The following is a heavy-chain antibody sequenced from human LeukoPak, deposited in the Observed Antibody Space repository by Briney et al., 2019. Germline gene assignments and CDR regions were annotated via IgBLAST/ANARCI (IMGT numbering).Heavy chain of an antibody. V-gene: IGHV4-4*09. J-gene: IGHJ5*02. CDR1: GGSISSYY. Sequence: SETLSLTCTVSGGSISSYYWSWIRQPPGKGLEWIGYIYTSGSTNYNPSLKSRVTISVDTSKNQFSLKLSSVTAADTAVYYCARLNFWEPSNWFDPWGQGTLVTVSS. CDR3: ARLNFWEPSNWFDP. CDR2: IYTSGST. D-gene: IGHD3-3*01.